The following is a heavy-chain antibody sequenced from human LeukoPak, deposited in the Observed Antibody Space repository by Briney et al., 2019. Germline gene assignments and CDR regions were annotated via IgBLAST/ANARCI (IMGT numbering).Heavy chain of an antibody. Sequence: GASVKVSCKVSGYTLTELSMHWVRQAPGKGLEWMGGFDPEDGETMYAQKFQGRVTMTEDTSTDTAYMELSSLRSEDTAVYYCATATTDNYYYYYMDVWGKGTTVTVSS. CDR3: ATATTDNYYYYYMDV. CDR2: FDPEDGET. V-gene: IGHV1-24*01. D-gene: IGHD4-11*01. J-gene: IGHJ6*03. CDR1: GYTLTELS.